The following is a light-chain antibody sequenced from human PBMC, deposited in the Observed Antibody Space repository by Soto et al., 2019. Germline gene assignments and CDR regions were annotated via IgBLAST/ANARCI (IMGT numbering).Light chain of an antibody. CDR3: CSYAGSPYV. J-gene: IGLJ1*01. V-gene: IGLV2-11*01. CDR1: SSDVGGYNY. Sequence: QSALTQPRSVSGSPGQSVAISCTGASSDVGGYNYVSWYQQHPGKAPKLMIYDVSKRPSGVPDRFSGSKSGNTASLTISGLQAEDEADYYCCSYAGSPYVSGTGTKVTVL. CDR2: DVS.